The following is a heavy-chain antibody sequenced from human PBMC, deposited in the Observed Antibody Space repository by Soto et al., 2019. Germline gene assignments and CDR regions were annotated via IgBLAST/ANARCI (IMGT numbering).Heavy chain of an antibody. CDR3: ARHPPLLRVYISWYYFDY. CDR2: IDPSDSYT. J-gene: IGHJ4*02. Sequence: PGESLKISCKASGYSFTTYWISWVRQMPGKGMEWMGRIDPSDSYTSYSPSFQGHVTISADKSINTAYLQWSGLKASDTAMYYCARHPPLLRVYISWYYFDYWGQGTLVTVSS. CDR1: GYSFTTYW. V-gene: IGHV5-10-1*01. D-gene: IGHD6-13*01.